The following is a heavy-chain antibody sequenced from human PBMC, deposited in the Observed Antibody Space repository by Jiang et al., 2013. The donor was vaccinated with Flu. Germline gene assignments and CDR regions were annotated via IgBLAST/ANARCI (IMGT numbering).Heavy chain of an antibody. CDR2: IYYSGST. Sequence: GPGLVKPSQTLSLTCTVSGGSISSGGYYWSWIRQHPGKGLEWIGYIYYSGSTYYNPSLKSRVTISVDTSKNQFSLKLSSVTAADTAVYYCARSRRDGYNYQYYYYMDVWGKGTTGHRLL. CDR1: GGSISSGGYY. D-gene: IGHD5-24*01. V-gene: IGHV4-31*03. J-gene: IGHJ6*03. CDR3: ARSRRDGYNYQYYYYMDV.